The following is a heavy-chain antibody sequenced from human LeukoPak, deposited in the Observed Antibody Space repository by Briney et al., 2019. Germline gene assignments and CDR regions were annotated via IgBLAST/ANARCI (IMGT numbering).Heavy chain of an antibody. V-gene: IGHV4-34*01. CDR3: ARGSKSGGGMDV. J-gene: IGHJ6*04. CDR1: GGSFSGYY. Sequence: SETLSLTCAVYGGSFSGYYWSWIRQPPGKGLEWIGEINHSGSTNYNPSLKSRVTISVDTSKNQFSLKLSSVTAADTAVYYCARGSKSGGGMDVWGKGTTVTVSS. CDR2: INHSGST. D-gene: IGHD2-2*01.